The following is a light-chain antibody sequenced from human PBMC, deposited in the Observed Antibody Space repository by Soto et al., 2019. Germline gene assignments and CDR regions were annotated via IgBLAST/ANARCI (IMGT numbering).Light chain of an antibody. CDR2: KTS. CDR3: QQHNRNPLT. J-gene: IGKJ4*02. CDR1: QSFNTW. V-gene: IGKV1-5*03. Sequence: DIQMTQSPSTLSASVGDRVTITCRPSQSFNTWLAWYQQKPGKAPKLLIYKTSILESGVPSSFSDSGSGTEFTITFSSLQQEDFATYYCQQHNRNPLTVGGGTKVEIK.